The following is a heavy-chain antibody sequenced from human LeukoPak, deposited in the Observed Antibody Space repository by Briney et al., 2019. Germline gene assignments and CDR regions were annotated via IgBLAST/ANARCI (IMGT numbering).Heavy chain of an antibody. D-gene: IGHD3-22*01. CDR1: GYTFTSYY. CDR2: INPSGGST. Sequence: GASVKVSCKASGYTFTSYYMHWVRQAPGQGLEWMGIINPSGGSTSYAQKFQGRVTMTRDMSTSTVYMELSSLRSEDTAVYYCASKGPSLGYYDSKPDAFGIWGQGTMVTVSS. CDR3: ASKGPSLGYYDSKPDAFGI. V-gene: IGHV1-46*01. J-gene: IGHJ3*02.